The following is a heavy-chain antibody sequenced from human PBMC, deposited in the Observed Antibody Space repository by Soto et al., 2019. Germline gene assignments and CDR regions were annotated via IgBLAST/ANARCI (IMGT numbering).Heavy chain of an antibody. CDR2: VSTNDDRT. CDR3: MRELNTESSAYYSFAY. Sequence: QVQLVQSGPEVKMPGASVKVSCKTSGYTFTAYGLAWLRQAPGQRPEWMGWVSTNDDRTNYAQKFQGRVTMTTDRSTTTTYMELRSLRADDTAVYYCMRELNTESSAYYSFAYWGQGTLVTVSS. D-gene: IGHD3-22*01. V-gene: IGHV1-18*01. J-gene: IGHJ4*02. CDR1: GYTFTAYG.